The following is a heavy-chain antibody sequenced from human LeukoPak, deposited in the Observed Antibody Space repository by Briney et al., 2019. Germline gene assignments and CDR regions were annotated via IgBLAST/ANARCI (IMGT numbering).Heavy chain of an antibody. CDR2: IYYSGST. CDR1: GGSISSYY. Sequence: SETLSLTCTVSGGSISSYYWSWIRQPPGKGLEWIGYIYYSGSTNYNPSLKSRVTISVDTSKNQFSLKLSSVTAADTAVYYCARVSRDDYGGNGDAFDIWGQGTMVTVSS. D-gene: IGHD4-23*01. CDR3: ARVSRDDYGGNGDAFDI. J-gene: IGHJ3*02. V-gene: IGHV4-59*01.